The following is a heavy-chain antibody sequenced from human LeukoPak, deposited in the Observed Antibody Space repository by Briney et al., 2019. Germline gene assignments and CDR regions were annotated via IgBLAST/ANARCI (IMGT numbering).Heavy chain of an antibody. CDR3: ARDHPSLYFDY. CDR2: ISSSGSTI. J-gene: IGHJ4*02. Sequence: GGSLRLSCAASGFTFSSYEMNWVRQAPGKGLEWVSYISSSGSTIYYADSVRGRFTISRDNAKNSLYLQRNSLRAEDTAVYYCARDHPSLYFDYWGQGTLVTVSS. CDR1: GFTFSSYE. V-gene: IGHV3-48*03.